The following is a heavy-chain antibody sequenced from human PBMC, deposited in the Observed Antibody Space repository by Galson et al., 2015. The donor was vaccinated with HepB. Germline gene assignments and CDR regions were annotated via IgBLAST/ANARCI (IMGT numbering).Heavy chain of an antibody. V-gene: IGHV4-59*08. CDR1: GGSISSYY. Sequence: SETLSLTCTVSGGSISSYYWSWIRQPPGKGLEWIGYIYYSGSTNYNPSLKSRVTISVDTSKNQFSLKLSSVTAADTAVYYCARHSGSYWGGGYFDYWGQGTLVTVSS. CDR2: IYYSGST. D-gene: IGHD1-26*01. J-gene: IGHJ4*02. CDR3: ARHSGSYWGGGYFDY.